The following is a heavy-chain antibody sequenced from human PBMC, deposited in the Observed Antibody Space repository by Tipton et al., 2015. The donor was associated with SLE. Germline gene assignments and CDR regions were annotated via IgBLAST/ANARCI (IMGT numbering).Heavy chain of an antibody. V-gene: IGHV4-59*01. CDR2: IYYSGST. CDR3: ARGVTGYFYFCYMDV. Sequence: TLSLTCTVSGGSISSYYWSWIRQPPGKGLEWIGYIYYSGSTNYNPSPKSRVTISVDTSKNQFSLKLSSVTAADTAVYYCARGVTGYFYFCYMDVWAKGTTVTIS. CDR1: GGSISSYY. J-gene: IGHJ6*03. D-gene: IGHD3-16*01.